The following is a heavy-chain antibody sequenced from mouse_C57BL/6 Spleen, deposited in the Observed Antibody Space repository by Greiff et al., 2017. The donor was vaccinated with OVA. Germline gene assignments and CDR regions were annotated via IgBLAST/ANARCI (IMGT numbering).Heavy chain of an antibody. CDR3: TRRRSYYAMDY. Sequence: VQLQQSGAELVRPGASVTLSCKASGYTFTDYEMHWVKQTPVHGLEWIGAIDPETGGTAYNQKFKGKAILTADKSSSTAYMELRSLTSEDSAVYYCTRRRSYYAMDYWGQGTSVTVSS. V-gene: IGHV1-15*01. CDR2: IDPETGGT. J-gene: IGHJ4*01. CDR1: GYTFTDYE.